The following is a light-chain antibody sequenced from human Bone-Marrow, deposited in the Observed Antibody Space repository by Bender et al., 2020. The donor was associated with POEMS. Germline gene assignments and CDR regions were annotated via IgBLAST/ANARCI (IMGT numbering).Light chain of an antibody. J-gene: IGLJ2*01. V-gene: IGLV2-8*01. Sequence: QSALTQPPSASGSPGQSVTISCTGASSDVGDYNYVSWYQQHPGKAPKLLIYEVNKRPSGVPDRFSGSKSGNTASLTISGLQPEDEADYYCCSYTSSTTLVFGGGTKVTVL. CDR3: CSYTSSTTLV. CDR2: EVN. CDR1: SSDVGDYNY.